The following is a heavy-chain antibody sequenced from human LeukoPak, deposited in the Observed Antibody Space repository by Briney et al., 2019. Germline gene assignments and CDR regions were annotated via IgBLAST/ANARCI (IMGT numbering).Heavy chain of an antibody. J-gene: IGHJ5*02. V-gene: IGHV3-74*01. CDR2: INNDGSMT. CDR1: GFSFSNNW. Sequence: GGSLRLSCAASGFSFSNNWMDWVSQAPGKGLVWVSRINNDGSMTHYADSVKGRFTISRDNAKNTLYLQMNSLRVEDTAMYYCARGTSPEPWGQGTLVTVFS. D-gene: IGHD1-7*01. CDR3: ARGTSPEP.